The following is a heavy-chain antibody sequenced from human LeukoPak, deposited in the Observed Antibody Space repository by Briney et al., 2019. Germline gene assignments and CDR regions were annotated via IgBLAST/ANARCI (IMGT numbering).Heavy chain of an antibody. CDR2: ISVDGRST. J-gene: IGHJ6*02. Sequence: GESLRLSCVASGFTFGSYWMHWVRQPPGKGLLWVSRISVDGRSTAYADAVKGRFTISRDNGKYTLYLQMNSLRAEDTAVYYCAMAPPNYYGMDVWGQGTTVTVSS. CDR1: GFTFGSYW. CDR3: AMAPPNYYGMDV. D-gene: IGHD2-8*01. V-gene: IGHV3-74*01.